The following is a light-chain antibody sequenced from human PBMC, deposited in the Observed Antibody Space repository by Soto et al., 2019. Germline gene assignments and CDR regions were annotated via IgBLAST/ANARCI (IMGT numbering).Light chain of an antibody. V-gene: IGLV2-14*01. J-gene: IGLJ2*01. CDR3: SSLTSTNTLI. CDR1: SSDVGRYNY. CDR2: DVT. Sequence: QSVLTQPASVSGSPGQSITISCTGTSSDVGRYNYVSWFQQHPGKAPKLMIHDVTNRPSGVSSRFSGSRSGNTASLTISGLLAEDEADYYCSSLTSTNTLIFGGGTKVTVL.